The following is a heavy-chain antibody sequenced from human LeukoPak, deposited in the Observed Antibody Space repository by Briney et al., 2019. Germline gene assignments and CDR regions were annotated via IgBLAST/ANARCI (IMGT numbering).Heavy chain of an antibody. CDR3: AKDPSTFLTTGWYFDL. Sequence: GGSLRLSCAASGFTFSSYAMSWVRQAPGKGLEWVSDISGSGGSTYYADSVKGRFTISRDNSRSTFYLHMSSLRAVDTAIYYCAKDPSTFLTTGWYFDLWGRGTLVTVSS. V-gene: IGHV3-23*01. D-gene: IGHD4-17*01. CDR2: ISGSGGST. J-gene: IGHJ2*01. CDR1: GFTFSSYA.